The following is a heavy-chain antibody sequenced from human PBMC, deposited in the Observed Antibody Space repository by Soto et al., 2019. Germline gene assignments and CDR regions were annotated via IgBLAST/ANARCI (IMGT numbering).Heavy chain of an antibody. D-gene: IGHD6-13*01. V-gene: IGHV3-23*01. CDR3: AKYKTSWYSSSWDLFDY. CDR2: ISGSGGST. CDR1: GFTFSSYA. J-gene: IGHJ4*02. Sequence: GGSLRLSCAASGFTFSSYAMSWVRQAPGKGLEWVSAISGSGGSTYYADSVKGRFTISRDNSKNTLYLQMNSLRAEDTAVYYCAKYKTSWYSSSWDLFDYWGQGTLVTGS.